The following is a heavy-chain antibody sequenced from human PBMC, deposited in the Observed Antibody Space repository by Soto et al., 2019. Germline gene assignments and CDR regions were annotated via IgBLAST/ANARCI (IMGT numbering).Heavy chain of an antibody. D-gene: IGHD2-15*01. CDR1: GFTFSSYA. CDR3: AKTIVVVAATEWVFDY. CDR2: ISGSGGST. Sequence: PGGSLRLSCAASGFTFSSYAMSWVRQAPGKGLEWVSAISGSGGSTYYADSVKGRFTISRDNSKNTLYLQMNSLRAEDTAVYYCAKTIVVVAATEWVFDYWGQGTLVTVSS. J-gene: IGHJ4*02. V-gene: IGHV3-23*01.